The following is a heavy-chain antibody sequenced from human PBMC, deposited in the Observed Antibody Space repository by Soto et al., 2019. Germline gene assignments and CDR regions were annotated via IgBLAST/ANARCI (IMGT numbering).Heavy chain of an antibody. V-gene: IGHV3-30*18. J-gene: IGHJ4*02. D-gene: IGHD6-19*01. CDR1: GFTFSDYA. Sequence: VQLVESGGGVVQPGRSLRLSCAASGFTFSDYAMHWVRQAPGKGLEWVAVVPQDGTNTHYAASVKGRFTISRDSSKNTVSLEMTSLRAEDTAVYYCAKGGRQWLVTSDFNYWGQGALVTVSS. CDR2: VPQDGTNT. CDR3: AKGGRQWLVTSDFNY.